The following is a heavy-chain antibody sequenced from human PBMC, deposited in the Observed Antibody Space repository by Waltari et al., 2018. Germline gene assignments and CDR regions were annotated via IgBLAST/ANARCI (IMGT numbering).Heavy chain of an antibody. CDR1: GGTFSSYA. Sequence: QVQLVQSGAEVKKPGSSVKVSCKASGGTFSSYAISWVRQAPGQGLEWMGRIIPIFGTGNYAQKFQGGVTITADKSTSTAYMELSSLRSEDTAVYYCASSGGYCSSTSCQGNFDYWGQGTLVTVSS. D-gene: IGHD2-2*01. CDR3: ASSGGYCSSTSCQGNFDY. J-gene: IGHJ4*02. V-gene: IGHV1-69*13. CDR2: IIPIFGTG.